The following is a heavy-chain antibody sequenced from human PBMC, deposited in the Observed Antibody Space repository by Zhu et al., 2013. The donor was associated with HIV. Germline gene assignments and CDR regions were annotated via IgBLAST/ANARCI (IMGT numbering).Heavy chain of an antibody. J-gene: IGHJ2*01. V-gene: IGHV1-18*01. CDR3: AREPYYYGSGIQSRWYFDL. D-gene: IGHD3-10*01. CDR1: GYTFTSYG. Sequence: QVQLVQSGAEVKKPGASVKVSCKASGYTFTSYGISWVRQAPGQGLEWMGWISAYNGNTNYAQKLQGRVTMTTDTSTSTAYMELRSLRPDDTAVYYCAREPYYYGSGIQSRWYFDLWGRGTLVTVSS. CDR2: ISAYNGNT.